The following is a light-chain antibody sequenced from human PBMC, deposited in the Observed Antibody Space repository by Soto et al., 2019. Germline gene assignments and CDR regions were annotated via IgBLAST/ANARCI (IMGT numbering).Light chain of an antibody. V-gene: IGKV4-1*01. CDR2: WAP. CDR3: QQYYSIPL. CDR1: QSVLYSSNNKNY. J-gene: IGKJ1*01. Sequence: DIVMTQSPDSLAVSLGERATINCKSSQSVLYSSNNKNYLAWYQQKPGQPPKLLIYWAPTRESGVPDRFSGSGSGTDFTLTSSSLQAEDVAVYYCQQYYSIPLFGQGTKVEIK.